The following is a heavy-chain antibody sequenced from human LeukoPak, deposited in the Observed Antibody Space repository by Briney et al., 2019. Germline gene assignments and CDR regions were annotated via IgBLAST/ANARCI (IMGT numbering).Heavy chain of an antibody. CDR2: IYSGGST. D-gene: IGHD3-10*01. V-gene: IGHV3-66*04. Sequence: GGSLRLSCAASGFTFSSYSMSWVRQAPGKGLEWVSVIYSGGSTYYADSVKGRFTISRDNSKNTLYLQMNSLRAEDTAVYYCARQRYEYYYGSGSQYYFDYWGQGTLVTVSS. J-gene: IGHJ4*02. CDR1: GFTFSSYS. CDR3: ARQRYEYYYGSGSQYYFDY.